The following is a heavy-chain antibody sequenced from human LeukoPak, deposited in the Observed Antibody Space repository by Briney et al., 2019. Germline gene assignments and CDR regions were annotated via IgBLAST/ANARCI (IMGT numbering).Heavy chain of an antibody. CDR3: AKDREFDFWSGYQVPFDY. D-gene: IGHD3-3*01. V-gene: IGHV3-30*18. CDR2: ISYDGSNK. Sequence: GRSLRLSCAASGCTFSSYGMHWVRQAPGKGLEWVAVISYDGSNKYYADSVKGRFTISRDNSKNTLYLQMNSLRAEDTAVYYCAKDREFDFWSGYQVPFDYWGQGTLVTVSS. J-gene: IGHJ4*02. CDR1: GCTFSSYG.